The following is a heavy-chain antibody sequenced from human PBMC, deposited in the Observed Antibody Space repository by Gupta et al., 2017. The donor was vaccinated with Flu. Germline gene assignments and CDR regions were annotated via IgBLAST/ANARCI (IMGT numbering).Heavy chain of an antibody. CDR1: GFTFNRYG. J-gene: IGHJ6*02. V-gene: IGHV3-30*18. CDR2: VSYDGNDK. Sequence: QVQLVESGGGVVQTGRSLRLSCAASGFTFNRYGRHWVRQAPGKGLQWVAVVSYDGNDKMYTESVKDRFTISRDNSKNTVYLQMNSLRVEDTAVYYCAKEINDWSYYYYGMDVWGQGTTVSVSS. CDR3: AKEINDWSYYYYGMDV. D-gene: IGHD3-10*01.